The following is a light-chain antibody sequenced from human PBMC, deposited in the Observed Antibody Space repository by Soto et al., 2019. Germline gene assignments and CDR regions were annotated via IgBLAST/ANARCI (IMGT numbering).Light chain of an antibody. CDR3: VSYTSIITFYV. Sequence: HSALTQPASVSGSPGQSITISCTGTSSDIGVYNYVSWYQQHPGKAPKLIIFEVSDRPSGVSNRFSGSKSGNTASLTISGLQAEDEADYYCVSYTSIITFYVFGTGTKVTV. V-gene: IGLV2-14*01. CDR1: SSDIGVYNY. J-gene: IGLJ1*01. CDR2: EVS.